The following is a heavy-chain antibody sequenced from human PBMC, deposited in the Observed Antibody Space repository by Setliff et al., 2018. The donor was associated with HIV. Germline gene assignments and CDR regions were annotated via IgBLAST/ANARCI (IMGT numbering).Heavy chain of an antibody. J-gene: IGHJ4*02. D-gene: IGHD2-8*01. V-gene: IGHV3-21*06. CDR1: GFTFRNYA. CDR2: ISPSSGGT. CDR3: ASHPSVYGPPFDY. Sequence: PGGSLRLSCAASGFTFRNYAMTWVRQAPGKGLEWVSTISPSSGGTNYADSVKGRFTISRDSAKNSLYLQMNSLRAEDTAVYYCASHPSVYGPPFDYWGQGTLVTVSS.